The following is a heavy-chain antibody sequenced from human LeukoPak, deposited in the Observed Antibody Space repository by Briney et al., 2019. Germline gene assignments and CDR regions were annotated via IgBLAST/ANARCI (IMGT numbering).Heavy chain of an antibody. Sequence: GGSLRLSCAASGFTFTNYAMHWVHQAPGKGLEWVAVISYDETNKYYEDSVKGRFTISRDSSKNTLYLQMSSLRDEDTAVYYCAKNNDYGGSYWYFDLWGRGTLVTVSS. CDR2: ISYDETNK. V-gene: IGHV3-30*04. CDR3: AKNNDYGGSYWYFDL. J-gene: IGHJ2*01. D-gene: IGHD4-23*01. CDR1: GFTFTNYA.